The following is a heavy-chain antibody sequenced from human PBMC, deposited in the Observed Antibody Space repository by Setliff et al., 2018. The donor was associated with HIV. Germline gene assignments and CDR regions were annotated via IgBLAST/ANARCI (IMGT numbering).Heavy chain of an antibody. CDR3: ARQERYCTSADCYRYFNY. J-gene: IGHJ4*02. CDR2: NYVSGST. CDR1: AGSISSDQ. V-gene: IGHV4-4*09. Sequence: SETLSLTCTVSAGSISSDQWSWIRQPPGKGLEWIGNNYVSGSTNYNPSLKSRGTISVDTSKKQVSLKLTSVTAADTAVYYCARQERYCTSADCYRYFNYWGQGTLVTVSS. D-gene: IGHD2-2*02.